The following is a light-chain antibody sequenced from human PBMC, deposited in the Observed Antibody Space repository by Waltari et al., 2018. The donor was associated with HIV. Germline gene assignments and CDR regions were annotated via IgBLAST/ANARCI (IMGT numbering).Light chain of an antibody. V-gene: IGLV2-18*02. CDR1: SSDVGNYNR. Sequence: QSALTQPPSVSGSPGQSVTISCTGTSSDVGNYNRVSWYQQPPGSAPKLMIYGVSNRPSWVPRRFSGSKSGNSSSLTISGLQAEYEADYYCSSYTSSNTFVVFGGGTKLTVL. CDR2: GVS. J-gene: IGLJ2*01. CDR3: SSYTSSNTFVV.